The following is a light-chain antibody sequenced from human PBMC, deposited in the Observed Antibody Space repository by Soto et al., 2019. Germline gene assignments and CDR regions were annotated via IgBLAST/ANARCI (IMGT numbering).Light chain of an antibody. CDR2: AAS. CDR3: QQANSFPYT. CDR1: QGISSW. Sequence: DIQMTQSPSSVSASVGDRVTITCRASQGISSWLAWSQQEPGKAPKHLIYAASSLQSGVPSRFSGSGSGTDFPLTVSSLQPEDFAPYYCQQANSFPYTFGQGTKLEIK. V-gene: IGKV1-12*01. J-gene: IGKJ2*01.